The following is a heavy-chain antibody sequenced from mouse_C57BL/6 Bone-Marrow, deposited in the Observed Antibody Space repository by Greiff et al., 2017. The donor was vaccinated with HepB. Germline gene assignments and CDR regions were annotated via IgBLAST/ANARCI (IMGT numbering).Heavy chain of an antibody. CDR3: ARGGGGGVTTSYYAMDY. V-gene: IGHV5-16*01. D-gene: IGHD2-2*01. Sequence: DVMLVESEGGLVQPGSSMKLSCTASGFTFSDYYMAWVRQVPEKGLEWVANINYDGSSTYYLDSLKSRFIISRDNAKNILYLQMSSLKSEDTATYCLARGGGGGVTTSYYAMDYWGQGTSVTVSS. CDR2: INYDGSST. J-gene: IGHJ4*01. CDR1: GFTFSDYY.